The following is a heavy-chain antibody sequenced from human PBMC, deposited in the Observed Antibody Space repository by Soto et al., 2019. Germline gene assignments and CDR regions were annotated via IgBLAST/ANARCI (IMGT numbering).Heavy chain of an antibody. D-gene: IGHD2-21*02. Sequence: QVQLVESGGGVVQPGRSLRLSCAAYGFTFSSYGMHWVRQAPGKGLEWVAVISYDGSNKYYADSVKGRFTISRDNSKNTLYLQMNSLRAEDTAVYYCAKLSVTADIPFDYWGQGTLVTVSS. CDR1: GFTFSSYG. CDR2: ISYDGSNK. V-gene: IGHV3-30*18. J-gene: IGHJ4*02. CDR3: AKLSVTADIPFDY.